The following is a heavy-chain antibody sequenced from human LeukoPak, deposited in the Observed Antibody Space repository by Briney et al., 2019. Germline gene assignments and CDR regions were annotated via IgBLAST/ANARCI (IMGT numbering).Heavy chain of an antibody. CDR1: GGSISNSRYY. CDR3: ARGAPGDSSGWYVNY. CDR2: IYYSGSD. J-gene: IGHJ4*02. Sequence: PSETLSLTCTVSGGSISNSRYYWGWIRQPPGKGLEWIGTIYYSGSDYYNPSLKSRVTLSVDTSKNQFSLKLSSVTAADTAVYYCARGAPGDSSGWYVNYWGQGTLVTVSS. V-gene: IGHV4-39*01. D-gene: IGHD6-19*01.